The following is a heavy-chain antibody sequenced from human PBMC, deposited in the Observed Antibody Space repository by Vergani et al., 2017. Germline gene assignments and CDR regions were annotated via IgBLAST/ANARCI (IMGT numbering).Heavy chain of an antibody. Sequence: QVQMQESGPGLVKTSETLSPTCSASGAPISYWCWSWLRQPAGKGLEWIGRLCPSGSTNYKPSLKSRVTMSIDTSKNQFSLKLTSVTAADTAVYYCATGAGPFDIGGQGTLVTVSS. CDR2: LCPSGST. D-gene: IGHD7-27*01. CDR3: ATGAGPFDI. J-gene: IGHJ4*02. CDR1: GAPISYWC. V-gene: IGHV4-4*07.